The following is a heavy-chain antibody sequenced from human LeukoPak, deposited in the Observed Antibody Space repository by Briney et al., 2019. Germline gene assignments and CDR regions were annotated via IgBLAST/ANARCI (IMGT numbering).Heavy chain of an antibody. J-gene: IGHJ4*02. D-gene: IGHD3-10*01. CDR3: ARDDGSGSYPLGY. V-gene: IGHV3-23*01. CDR1: GFTFNNYG. Sequence: GGSLRLSCAASGFTFNNYGMNWVRQAPGKGLEWVSVISGSGDSTYYADSVKGRFTISRDNSKNTLYLQMNSLRAEDTAVYYCARDDGSGSYPLGYWGQGTLVTVSS. CDR2: ISGSGDST.